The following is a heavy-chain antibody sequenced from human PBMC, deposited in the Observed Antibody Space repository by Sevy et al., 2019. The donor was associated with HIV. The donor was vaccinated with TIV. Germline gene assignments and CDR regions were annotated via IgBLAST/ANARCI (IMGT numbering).Heavy chain of an antibody. CDR3: AKAGFPLLTGYYKNTPDDY. V-gene: IGHV3-30*18. D-gene: IGHD3-9*01. CDR1: GFTFSSYG. CDR2: ISYDGSNK. Sequence: GGSLRLSCAASGFTFSSYGMHWVRQAPGKGLEWVAVISYDGSNKYYADSVKGRFTISRDNSKNTLYLQMNSLRAEDTAVYYCAKAGFPLLTGYYKNTPDDYWGQGTLVTVSS. J-gene: IGHJ4*02.